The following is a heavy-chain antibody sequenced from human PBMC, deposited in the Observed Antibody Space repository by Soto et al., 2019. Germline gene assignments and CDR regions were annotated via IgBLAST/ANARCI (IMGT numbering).Heavy chain of an antibody. Sequence: PGGSLRLSCAASGFTFSSYAMSWVRQAPGKGLEWVSAISGSGGSTYYADSVKGRFTISRDNSKNTLYLQMNSLRAEDTAVYYCAKDPFLMTTGYYYMDVWGKGTTVTSP. CDR2: ISGSGGST. CDR1: GFTFSSYA. J-gene: IGHJ6*03. CDR3: AKDPFLMTTGYYYMDV. V-gene: IGHV3-23*01. D-gene: IGHD4-4*01.